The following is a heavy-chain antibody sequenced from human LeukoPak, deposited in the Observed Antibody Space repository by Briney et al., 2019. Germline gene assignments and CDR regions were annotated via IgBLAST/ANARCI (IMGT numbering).Heavy chain of an antibody. CDR1: GFTFSNYW. CDR2: INRDGSTT. J-gene: IGHJ4*02. CDR3: ARDKKSGESSEIDY. D-gene: IGHD3-10*01. Sequence: GGSLRLSCAASGFTFSNYWVHWVRQAPGKGLVWVSRINRDGSTTKYADSVKGRFIVSRDNAKNTVNLQMNSLRAEDTAVYYCARDKKSGESSEIDYWGQGTLVTVSS. V-gene: IGHV3-74*03.